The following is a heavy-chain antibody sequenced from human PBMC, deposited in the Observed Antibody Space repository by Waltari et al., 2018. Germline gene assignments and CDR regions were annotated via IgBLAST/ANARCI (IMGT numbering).Heavy chain of an antibody. D-gene: IGHD3-3*01. CDR2: IIPMLGIA. CDR1: GGTFSSYP. J-gene: IGHJ4*02. Sequence: QVQLVQSGAEVKKPGSSVKVSCKASGGTFSSYPISWVRQAPGQGLEWMGRIIPMLGIANYAQKVQGRVTITADKSTSTAYMELRSLRSEDTAVYYCARQGGDFWSGYYLDYWGQGTLVTVSS. CDR3: ARQGGDFWSGYYLDY. V-gene: IGHV1-69*09.